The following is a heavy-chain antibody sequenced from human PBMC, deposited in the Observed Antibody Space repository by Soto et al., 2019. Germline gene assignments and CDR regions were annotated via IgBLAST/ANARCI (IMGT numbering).Heavy chain of an antibody. CDR2: LDYSGTT. D-gene: IGHD6-6*01. J-gene: IGHJ4*02. CDR3: ARDSFPPYSSSSKGFDY. Sequence: SETLSLTCTVSGGSISSYYWNWIRQSPGKGLEWIASLDYSGTTNYSPSLKSRITTSVDPSKKQFSLKMRSVTAADTAVYYCARDSFPPYSSSSKGFDYWGQGSLVTVSS. CDR1: GGSISSYY. V-gene: IGHV4-59*01.